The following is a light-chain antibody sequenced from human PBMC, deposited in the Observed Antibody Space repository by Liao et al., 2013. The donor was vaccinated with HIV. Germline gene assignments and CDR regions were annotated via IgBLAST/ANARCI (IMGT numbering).Light chain of an antibody. Sequence: YVLTQPPSVSVAPGQTAVMTCGGNNIRSRGVHWYQQRPGQAPVLVMYYDQNRPSGIPERISGSISGNTATLTISGVETGDEAAYYCQVWDSNSYHVVFGGGTNLTVL. CDR3: QVWDSNSYHVV. V-gene: IGLV3-21*01. J-gene: IGLJ2*01. CDR1: NIRSRG. CDR2: YDQ.